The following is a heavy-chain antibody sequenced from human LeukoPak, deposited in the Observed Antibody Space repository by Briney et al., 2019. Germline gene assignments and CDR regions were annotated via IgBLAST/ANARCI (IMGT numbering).Heavy chain of an antibody. CDR3: ARARYYYGSGSFSLGPFDP. J-gene: IGHJ5*02. V-gene: IGHV1-69*13. Sequence: ASVKVSCKASGYTFTSYYMHWVRQAPGQGLEWMGGIIPIFGTANYAQKFQGRVTITADESTSTAYMELSSLRSEDTAVYYCARARYYYGSGSFSLGPFDPWGQGTLVTVSS. CDR1: GYTFTSYY. CDR2: IIPIFGTA. D-gene: IGHD3-10*01.